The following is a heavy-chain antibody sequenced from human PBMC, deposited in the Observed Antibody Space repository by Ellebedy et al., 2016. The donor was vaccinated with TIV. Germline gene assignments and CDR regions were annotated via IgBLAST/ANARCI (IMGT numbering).Heavy chain of an antibody. Sequence: AASVKVSCKASGYTFTSYGISWVRQAPGQGLQWMGWITPYNANTDYAQNLQGRVTMTTDTSTNTVYMELRSLRSEDTAVYYCARSTVRGKYYFDYWGQGTLVTVSS. CDR3: ARSTVRGKYYFDY. J-gene: IGHJ4*02. CDR2: ITPYNANT. D-gene: IGHD3-10*01. V-gene: IGHV1-18*01. CDR1: GYTFTSYG.